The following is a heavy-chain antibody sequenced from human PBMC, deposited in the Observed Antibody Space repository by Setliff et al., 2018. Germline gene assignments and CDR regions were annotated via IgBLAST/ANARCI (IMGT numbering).Heavy chain of an antibody. CDR3: TRGPGPNVVVAMPFDR. V-gene: IGHV1-18*01. Sequence: ASVKVSCKASGYTFTNYAMTWMRQAPGQGLEWMGWISPYMGNTNYAQKFEGRVTMTTDSSTKTVYMELRSLTSDDTAIYYCTRGPGPNVVVAMPFDRWGQGTLVTVSS. D-gene: IGHD5-12*01. CDR1: GYTFTNYA. CDR2: ISPYMGNT. J-gene: IGHJ4*02.